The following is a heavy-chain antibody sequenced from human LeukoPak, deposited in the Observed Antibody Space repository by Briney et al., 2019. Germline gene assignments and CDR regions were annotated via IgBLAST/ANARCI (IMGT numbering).Heavy chain of an antibody. CDR3: ARMVDWGSRFGY. V-gene: IGHV4-59*01. CDR1: SGSISSYY. J-gene: IGHJ4*02. Sequence: NPSETLSLTCTVSSGSISSYYWSWIRQPPRKGLEWIGYIYYSGSTNYNPSLKSRVTISVDTSKNQFSLMLNSVTDADTAVYYCARMVDWGSRFGYWGQGTLVTVSS. CDR2: IYYSGST. D-gene: IGHD3-16*01.